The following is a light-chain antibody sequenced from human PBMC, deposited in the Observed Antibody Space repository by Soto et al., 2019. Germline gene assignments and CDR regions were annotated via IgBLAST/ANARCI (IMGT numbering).Light chain of an antibody. CDR2: GAS. Sequence: EIVLTQSPGTLSLSPGERATLSCRASQSVSSSYLAWYQQKPGQAPRLLIYGASSRATGIPDRFSGSGSGTVFTLTISRPEPEDFSVYYCQQYGSSPYTFGQGTKLEIK. CDR3: QQYGSSPYT. V-gene: IGKV3-20*01. J-gene: IGKJ2*01. CDR1: QSVSSSY.